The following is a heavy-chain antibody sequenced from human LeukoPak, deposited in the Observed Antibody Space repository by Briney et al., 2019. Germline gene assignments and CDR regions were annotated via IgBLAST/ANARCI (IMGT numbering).Heavy chain of an antibody. CDR2: ISSSSSYI. Sequence: GGSLRLSCAASGFTFSSYSMNWVRQAPGKGLEWVSSISSSSSYIYYADSVKGRFTISRDNAKNSLYLQMNSLRAEDTAAYYCALGDILTGYIYWGQGTLVTVSS. CDR3: ALGDILTGYIY. D-gene: IGHD3-9*01. CDR1: GFTFSSYS. V-gene: IGHV3-21*01. J-gene: IGHJ4*02.